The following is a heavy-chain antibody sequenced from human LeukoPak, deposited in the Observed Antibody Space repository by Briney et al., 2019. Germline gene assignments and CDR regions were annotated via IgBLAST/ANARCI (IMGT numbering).Heavy chain of an antibody. V-gene: IGHV4-34*01. CDR3: ARETTYYYGSTVADDAFDI. CDR1: GGSFSGYY. CDR2: INHSGST. D-gene: IGHD3-10*01. J-gene: IGHJ3*02. Sequence: SETLSLTCAVYGGSFSGYYWSWIRQPPGKGLEWIGEINHSGSTYYNPSLKSRVTISVDTSKNQFSLKLSSVTAADTAVYYCARETTYYYGSTVADDAFDIWGQGTMVTVSS.